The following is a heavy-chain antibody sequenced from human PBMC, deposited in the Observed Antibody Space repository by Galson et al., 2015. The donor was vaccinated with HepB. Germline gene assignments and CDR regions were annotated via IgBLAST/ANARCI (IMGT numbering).Heavy chain of an antibody. J-gene: IGHJ4*02. V-gene: IGHV3-21*01. Sequence: SLRLSCAASGFSFTSYSMNWVRQAPGKGLEWVSFISTTSTYIYYADSVTGRFTISRDNDKSSLYLQMNSLRAEDTAVYYCVRAFHDTSGHYWVNLDYWGQGALVTVSS. CDR3: VRAFHDTSGHYWVNLDY. CDR2: ISTTSTYI. CDR1: GFSFTSYS. D-gene: IGHD3-22*01.